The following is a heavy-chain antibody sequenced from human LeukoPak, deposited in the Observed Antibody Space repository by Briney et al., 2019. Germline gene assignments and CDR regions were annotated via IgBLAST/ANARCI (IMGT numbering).Heavy chain of an antibody. Sequence: PGGSLRLSCAASGFTFSNYAMTWVRQAPGKGLEWVSAISIGGGSTWYADSLEGRFTISRDNSKNTLYLQMNSLRAEDTAVYYCAKDRSGSGYFDYWGQGTLVTVSS. V-gene: IGHV3-23*01. D-gene: IGHD3-10*01. CDR1: GFTFSNYA. CDR2: ISIGGGST. J-gene: IGHJ4*02. CDR3: AKDRSGSGYFDY.